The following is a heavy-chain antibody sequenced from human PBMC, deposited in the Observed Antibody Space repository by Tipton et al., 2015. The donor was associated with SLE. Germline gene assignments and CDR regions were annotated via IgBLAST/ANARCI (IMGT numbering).Heavy chain of an antibody. CDR2: IYTSGST. CDR1: GGSISSYY. D-gene: IGHD3-3*02. V-gene: IGHV4-4*09. Sequence: TLSLTCTVSGGSISSYYWSWIRQPPGKGLEWIGYIYTSGSTNYNPSLKSRVTISVDTSKNQFSLKLSSVTAADTAVYYCARHFPPARYVYYRGQVSLVTVSS. CDR3: ARHFPPARYVYY. J-gene: IGHJ4*02.